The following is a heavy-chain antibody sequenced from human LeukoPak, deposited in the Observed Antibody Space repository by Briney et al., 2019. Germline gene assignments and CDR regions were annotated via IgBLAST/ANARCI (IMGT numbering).Heavy chain of an antibody. Sequence: ASVKVSCKASGGTFSSYAISWVRQAPGQGLEWMGGIIPIFGTANYAQKFQGRVTITADKSTSTAYMELSSLRPEDTAVYYCARDMSAVTGVRAFDIWGQGTMVTVSS. CDR2: IIPIFGTA. V-gene: IGHV1-69*06. J-gene: IGHJ3*02. D-gene: IGHD6-19*01. CDR3: ARDMSAVTGVRAFDI. CDR1: GGTFSSYA.